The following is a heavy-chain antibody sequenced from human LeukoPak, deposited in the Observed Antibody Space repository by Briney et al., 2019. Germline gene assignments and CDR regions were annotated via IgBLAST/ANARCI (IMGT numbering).Heavy chain of an antibody. V-gene: IGHV1-8*01. J-gene: IGHJ6*02. CDR3: ARVVYYDYYYGMDV. D-gene: IGHD3-22*01. CDR2: MNPNSGNT. CDR1: GYTFTSYD. Sequence: ASVKVSCKASGYTFTSYDINWVRQATGQGLEWMGWMNPNSGNTGYAQKFQGRVTMTRNTSISTAYMELSSLRSDDTAVYYCARVVYYDYYYGMDVWGQGTTVTVSS.